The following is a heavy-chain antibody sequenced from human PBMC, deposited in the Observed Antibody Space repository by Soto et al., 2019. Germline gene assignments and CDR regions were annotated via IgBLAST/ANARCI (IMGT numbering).Heavy chain of an antibody. V-gene: IGHV1-46*01. J-gene: IGHJ2*01. Sequence: ASVKVSCKASGYTFTNYYMHWVRQAPGQGLEWMGRINSGDGSTSYAQKLQGRVTMTRDTSTSTAYMQLRSLRSEDTAVYYCARARRDLEAAQGWYYDLCGRGTLVTVSS. CDR2: INSGDGST. D-gene: IGHD2-21*02. CDR3: ARARRDLEAAQGWYYDL. CDR1: GYTFTNYY.